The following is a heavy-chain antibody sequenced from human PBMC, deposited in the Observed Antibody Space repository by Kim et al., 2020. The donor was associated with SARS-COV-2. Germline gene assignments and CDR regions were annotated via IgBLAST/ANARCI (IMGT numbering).Heavy chain of an antibody. CDR2: ISYDGSNK. Sequence: GGSLRLSCAASGFTFSSYAMHWVRQAPGKGLEWVAVISYDGSNKYYADSVKGRFTISRDNSKNTLYLQMNSLRAEDTAVYYCARDHYDYIWGSYRLSANFDYWGQGTLVTVSS. CDR1: GFTFSSYA. J-gene: IGHJ4*02. V-gene: IGHV3-30-3*01. D-gene: IGHD3-16*02. CDR3: ARDHYDYIWGSYRLSANFDY.